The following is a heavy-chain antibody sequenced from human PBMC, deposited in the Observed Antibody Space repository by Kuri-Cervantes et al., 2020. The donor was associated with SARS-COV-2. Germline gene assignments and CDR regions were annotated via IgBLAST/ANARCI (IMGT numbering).Heavy chain of an antibody. CDR2: INAGNGNT. Sequence: ASVKVSCKASGYTFTSYAMHWVRQAPGQRLEWMGWINAGNGNTKYSQKFQGRVTITRDTSASTAYMELSSLRSEDTAVYYCAGEERKGCAFDIWGQGTMVTFSS. J-gene: IGHJ3*02. V-gene: IGHV1-3*01. CDR1: GYTFTSYA. CDR3: AGEERKGCAFDI. D-gene: IGHD1-1*01.